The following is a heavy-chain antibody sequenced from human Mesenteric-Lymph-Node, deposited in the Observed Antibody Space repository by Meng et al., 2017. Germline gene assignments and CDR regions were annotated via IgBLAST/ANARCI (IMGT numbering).Heavy chain of an antibody. CDR1: AYAFDSYG. CDR3: ARGTPGRSYCDY. Sequence: VDPLESGLAVKKPGAPVRGSCRASAYAFDSYGLRWVRQAPGQGLEWMGWFVNYGDTYPAPKFQGRVSMTTDTHTNTVFMELRSLTSDDTAVYYCARGTPGRSYCDYWGQGTLVTVSS. V-gene: IGHV1-18*01. D-gene: IGHD3-10*01. CDR2: FVNYGDT. J-gene: IGHJ4*02.